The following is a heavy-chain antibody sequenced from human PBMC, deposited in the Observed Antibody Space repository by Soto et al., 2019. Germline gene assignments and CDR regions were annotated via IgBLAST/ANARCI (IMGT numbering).Heavy chain of an antibody. D-gene: IGHD2-2*01. V-gene: IGHV3-23*04. J-gene: IGHJ4*02. CDR2: ISGSGGTT. Sequence: EVQLVESGGGLVQPGGSLRLSCAASGFTFRNYAMSWARQAPGKGLEWVSAISGSGGTTHYADSVKGRFTISRDNSKNTLYLQINRLRVEETTVYCCAKVRSSNSCYAFDYWGKGSLVTAPS. CDR1: GFTFRNYA. CDR3: AKVRSSNSCYAFDY.